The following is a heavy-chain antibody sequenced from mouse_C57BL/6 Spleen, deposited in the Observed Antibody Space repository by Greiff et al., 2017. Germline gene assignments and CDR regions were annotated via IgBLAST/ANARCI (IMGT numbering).Heavy chain of an antibody. V-gene: IGHV1-22*01. J-gene: IGHJ2*01. CDR2: INPNNGGT. CDR1: GYTFTDYN. CDR3: ASPGHYFDY. Sequence: VQLKESGPELVKPGASVKMSCKASGYTFTDYNMHWVKQSHGKSLEWIGYINPNNGGTSYNQKFKGKATLTVNKSSSTAYMELRSLTSEDSAVYYCASPGHYFDYWGQGTTLTVSS.